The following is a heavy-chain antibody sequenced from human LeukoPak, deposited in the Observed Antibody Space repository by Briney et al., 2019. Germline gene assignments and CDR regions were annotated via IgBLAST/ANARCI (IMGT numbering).Heavy chain of an antibody. CDR1: GFTFRNYW. J-gene: IGHJ5*02. CDR2: INPDGSST. V-gene: IGHV3-74*01. CDR3: ARGGKLEPTALPS. D-gene: IGHD2-2*01. Sequence: QPGGSLRLSCVASGFTFRNYWMYWVRQAPGKGLVWLSRINPDGSSTTYADSVKGRSTISRDNAKNMLYLQINSLRAEDTAIYYCARGGKLEPTALPSWGQGSLVVVSS.